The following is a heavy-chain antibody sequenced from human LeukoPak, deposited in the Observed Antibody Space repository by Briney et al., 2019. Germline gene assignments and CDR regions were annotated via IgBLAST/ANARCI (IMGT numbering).Heavy chain of an antibody. D-gene: IGHD3-16*01. CDR2: RYHSGGT. Sequence: SETLSLTCAVSGGSINSPKSWSWVRQPPGKGLEWIGDRYHSGGTNYNPSLKSRVTISVDTSKNQFSLELNSVTAADTAVYYCGAYRTLDDAFDIWGQGTLVTVSS. CDR1: GGSINSPKS. J-gene: IGHJ3*02. V-gene: IGHV4-4*02. CDR3: GAYRTLDDAFDI.